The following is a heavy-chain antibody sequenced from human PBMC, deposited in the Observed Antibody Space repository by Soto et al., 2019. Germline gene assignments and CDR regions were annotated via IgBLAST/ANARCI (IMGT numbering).Heavy chain of an antibody. J-gene: IGHJ4*02. CDR3: ATRGHKTGYSSGWYSG. Sequence: ASVKVSCKVSGYTLTELSMHWVRQAPGKGLEWMGGFDPEDGETIYAQKYQGRVTMTEDTSTDTAYMELSSLRSEDTAVYYCATRGHKTGYSSGWYSGWGQGTLVTVSS. CDR2: FDPEDGET. D-gene: IGHD6-19*01. V-gene: IGHV1-24*01. CDR1: GYTLTELS.